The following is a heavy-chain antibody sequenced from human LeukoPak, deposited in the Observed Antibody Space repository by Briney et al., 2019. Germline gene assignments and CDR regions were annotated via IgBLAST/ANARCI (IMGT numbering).Heavy chain of an antibody. CDR1: GFTFSSYA. J-gene: IGHJ3*02. CDR2: ITGPGGNT. D-gene: IGHD3-22*01. CDR3: AKNRPRTDYYDSSGFNDAFDI. V-gene: IGHV3-23*01. Sequence: GGSLRLSCAASGFTFSSYAMSWVRQAPGKGLEWVSVITGPGGNTYYTDSVKGRFTVSRDNSKNTLYLQMNSLRVEDTAVCYCAKNRPRTDYYDSSGFNDAFDIWGQGSMVTVSS.